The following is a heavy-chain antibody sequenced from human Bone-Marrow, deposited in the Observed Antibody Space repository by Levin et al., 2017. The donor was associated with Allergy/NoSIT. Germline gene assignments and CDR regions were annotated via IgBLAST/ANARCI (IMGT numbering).Heavy chain of an antibody. CDR2: ISGSGAGT. J-gene: IGHJ3*01. Sequence: GESLKISCAASGFTFTNYAMSWVRQAPGGGLYWVSSISGSGAGTYYGDSVRGRFSISRDNSNNTLFLQINSLRADDTAIYYCARGHYDSREPTHPFDFWGQGTLVAVSS. CDR1: GFTFTNYA. CDR3: ARGHYDSREPTHPFDF. V-gene: IGHV3-23*01. D-gene: IGHD3-22*01.